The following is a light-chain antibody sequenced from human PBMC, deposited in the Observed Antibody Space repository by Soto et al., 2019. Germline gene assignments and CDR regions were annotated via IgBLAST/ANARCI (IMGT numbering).Light chain of an antibody. CDR2: DAS. CDR1: QSVSTY. Sequence: EIVLTQSPATLSLSPGERATLSCRASQSVSTYLAWYQQKPGQAPRLLIYDASNRATGIPARFSGSGSGTDSTLTISSLQPEDFEIYYCQERRNWPPINFGQGTRLDIK. V-gene: IGKV3-11*01. CDR3: QERRNWPPIN. J-gene: IGKJ5*01.